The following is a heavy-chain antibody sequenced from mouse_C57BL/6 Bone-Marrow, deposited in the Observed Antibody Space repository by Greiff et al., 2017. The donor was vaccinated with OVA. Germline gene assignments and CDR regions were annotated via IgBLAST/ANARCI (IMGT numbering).Heavy chain of an antibody. CDR1: GFTFSDYY. J-gene: IGHJ4*01. V-gene: IGHV5-12*01. CDR3: ARHGPYAMDY. Sequence: DVMLVESGGGLVQPGGSLKLSCAASGFTFSDYYMYWVRQTPEKRLEWVAYISNGGGSTYYPDTVKGRFTISRDNAKNTLYLQMSRLKSEDTAMYDCARHGPYAMDYWGQGTSVTVSS. CDR2: ISNGGGST.